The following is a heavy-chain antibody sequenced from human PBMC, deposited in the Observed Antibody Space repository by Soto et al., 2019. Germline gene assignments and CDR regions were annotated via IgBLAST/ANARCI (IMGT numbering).Heavy chain of an antibody. CDR3: ATETITILTLLDY. CDR2: ISDDGNKK. Sequence: PXGSLGLSCTASGYTFSSHSIHGVRQAPGKGLEWVAVISDDGNKKFYADSVKGRFTIPRDNSKNTLYLHMDSLGPEDTALYYCATETITILTLLDYWGQGTLVTVSS. J-gene: IGHJ4*02. V-gene: IGHV3-30-3*01. D-gene: IGHD3-10*01. CDR1: GYTFSSHS.